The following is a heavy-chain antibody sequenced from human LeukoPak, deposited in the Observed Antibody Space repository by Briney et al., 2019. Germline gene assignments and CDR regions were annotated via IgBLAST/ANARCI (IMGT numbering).Heavy chain of an antibody. CDR3: AEDQKLQPFHY. CDR1: GFTFSNYA. Sequence: GGSLRLSCAASGFTFSNYAMHWVRQAPGKGLEWVAFIQFDGSEEFYADSVKGRFSISRDNSKSTLYLQMNSLRAEDTSVYYCAEDQKLQPFHYWGQGTLVTVSS. CDR2: IQFDGSEE. D-gene: IGHD2-15*01. J-gene: IGHJ4*02. V-gene: IGHV3-30*02.